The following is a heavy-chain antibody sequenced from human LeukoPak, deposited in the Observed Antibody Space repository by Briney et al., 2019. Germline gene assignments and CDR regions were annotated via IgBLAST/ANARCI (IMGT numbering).Heavy chain of an antibody. Sequence: SGGSLRLSCAASGFTFSSYSMNWFRQAPGKGLEWVSYISSSSSTIYYADSVKGRFTISRDNAKNSLYLQMNSLRAEDTALYYCARHSGYDLYYYMDVWGKGTTVTVSS. CDR1: GFTFSSYS. CDR2: ISSSSSTI. D-gene: IGHD5-12*01. V-gene: IGHV3-48*04. J-gene: IGHJ6*03. CDR3: ARHSGYDLYYYMDV.